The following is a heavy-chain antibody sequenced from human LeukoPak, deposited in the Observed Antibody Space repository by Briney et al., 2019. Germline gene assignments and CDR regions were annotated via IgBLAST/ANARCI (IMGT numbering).Heavy chain of an antibody. CDR3: ARRRQQLVEGIYYYYYYMDV. Sequence: QPGGSLRLSCAASGFTFSSYEMNWVRQAPGKGLEWVSYISSSGSTIYHADSVKGRFTISRDNAKNSLYLQMNGLRAEDTAVYYCARRRQQLVEGIYYYYYYMDVWGKGTTVTVSS. D-gene: IGHD6-13*01. CDR1: GFTFSSYE. CDR2: ISSSGSTI. V-gene: IGHV3-48*03. J-gene: IGHJ6*03.